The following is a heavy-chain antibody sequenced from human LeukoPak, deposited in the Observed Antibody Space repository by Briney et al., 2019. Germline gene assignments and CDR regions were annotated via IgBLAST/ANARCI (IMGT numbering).Heavy chain of an antibody. CDR2: IYPDDSET. D-gene: IGHD4-17*01. J-gene: IGHJ4*02. CDR1: GYSFNTYW. CDR3: ARQDGDYIDY. V-gene: IGHV5-51*01. Sequence: GESLKISCQGFGYSFNTYWIGWVRQMPGKGLEWMAMIYPDDSETRYIPSFQGQVTISADKSIYTAYLQWCSLKASDTAMYYCARQDGDYIDYWGPGTLVTVSS.